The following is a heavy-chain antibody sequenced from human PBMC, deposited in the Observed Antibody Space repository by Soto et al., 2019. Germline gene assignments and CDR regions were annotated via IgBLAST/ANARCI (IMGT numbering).Heavy chain of an antibody. J-gene: IGHJ4*02. Sequence: QLQLQESGPGLVKPSETLSLTCTVSGASISSSSYYWSWIRQPPGKGLEWIGNIFYSGTTYYNPSLMSRVTISVDASKNPFSLRLNSGTAADTAVYYCASTPLYYSDSWGQGTLVTVSS. CDR1: GASISSSSYY. CDR3: ASTPLYYSDS. V-gene: IGHV4-39*01. CDR2: IFYSGTT.